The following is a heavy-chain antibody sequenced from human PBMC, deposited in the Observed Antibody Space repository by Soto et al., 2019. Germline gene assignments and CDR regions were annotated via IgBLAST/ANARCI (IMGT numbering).Heavy chain of an antibody. V-gene: IGHV3-7*04. J-gene: IGHJ6*02. CDR2: IKQDGSEK. CDR3: ARFYYDISGYLPSPYYYYYGMDV. CDR1: GFTFSSYW. Sequence: PGGSLRLSCAASGFTFSSYWISWVRQAPGKGLEWVANIKQDGSEKYYVDSVKGRFTISRDNAKNSLYLQMNSLRAEDTAVYYFARFYYDISGYLPSPYYYYYGMDVWGQATTVTVSS. D-gene: IGHD3-22*01.